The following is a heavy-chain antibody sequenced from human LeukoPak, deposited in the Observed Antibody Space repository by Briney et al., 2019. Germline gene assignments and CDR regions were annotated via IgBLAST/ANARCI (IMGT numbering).Heavy chain of an antibody. D-gene: IGHD3-9*01. CDR3: ARVIADFDWLDLVGPTKYYFDY. Sequence: PSETLSLTCTVSGGSISSYYWSWIRQPPGKGRDWIGFIYYSGSTNYNPSLKSRVTISVDTSKNQFSLKLSSVTAADTAVYYCARVIADFDWLDLVGPTKYYFDYWGQGTLVTVSS. CDR1: GGSISSYY. V-gene: IGHV4-59*01. J-gene: IGHJ4*02. CDR2: IYYSGST.